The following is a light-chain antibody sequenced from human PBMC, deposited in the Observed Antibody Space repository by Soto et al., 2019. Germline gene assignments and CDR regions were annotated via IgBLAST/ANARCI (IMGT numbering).Light chain of an antibody. V-gene: IGKV3-20*01. CDR2: GAS. J-gene: IGKJ3*01. CDR1: QTVTSNR. Sequence: EMVLTQSPGPLSLSPGERATLSCRASQTVTSNRLAWYQQKPGQAPRHLSYGASRMATGIPDRLSGRRSGTDFTLTISRQESADFAVYDWKQYGSLPSGFAFGPGTTLDTK. CDR3: KQYGSLPSGFA.